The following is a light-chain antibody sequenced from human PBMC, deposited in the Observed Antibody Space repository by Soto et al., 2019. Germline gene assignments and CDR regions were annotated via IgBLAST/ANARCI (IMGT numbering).Light chain of an antibody. Sequence: DIQLTQSPSTQSASVGDRVTITCRASQSISGWLAWYQQKPGKAPKLLIYDASSLEGGVPSRFSGSGSRTEFTLTISSLQPDDFATYYCQQYNTDSWTFGQGTKVEIK. CDR2: DAS. J-gene: IGKJ1*01. V-gene: IGKV1-5*01. CDR3: QQYNTDSWT. CDR1: QSISGW.